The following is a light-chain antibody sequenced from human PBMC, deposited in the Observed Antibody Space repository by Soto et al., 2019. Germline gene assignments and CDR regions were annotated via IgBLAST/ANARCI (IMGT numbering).Light chain of an antibody. V-gene: IGKV3-20*01. CDR3: QQYGVTPPNS. Sequence: EIVLTQSPGTLSLSPGERATLSCRASQIVSSTYLAWFQQKPGQAPRLLIYGASTRATGIPDRFSGSGSGNDSTLTIRGLEPEDFALYYCQQYGVTPPNSFGGGTKVEL. CDR2: GAS. J-gene: IGKJ4*01. CDR1: QIVSSTY.